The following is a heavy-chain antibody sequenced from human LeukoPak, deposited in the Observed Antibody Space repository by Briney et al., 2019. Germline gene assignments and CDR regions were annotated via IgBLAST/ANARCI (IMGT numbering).Heavy chain of an antibody. CDR3: ARDLSYDSSGGFDY. Sequence: SETLSLTCTVSGGSISSYYWSWIRQPPGKGLEWIGYIYYSGSTNYNPSLKSRVTISVDTSKNQFSLKLSSVTAADTAVYYCARDLSYDSSGGFDYWGQGTLVTVSS. CDR1: GGSISSYY. J-gene: IGHJ4*02. D-gene: IGHD3-22*01. V-gene: IGHV4-59*12. CDR2: IYYSGST.